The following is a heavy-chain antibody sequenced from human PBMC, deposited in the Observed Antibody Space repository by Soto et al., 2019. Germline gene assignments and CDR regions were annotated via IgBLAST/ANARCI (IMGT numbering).Heavy chain of an antibody. CDR2: IKTKIEGGTT. Sequence: PGGSLRLSCAASGFIFSNTWTNWVRQAPGKGLEWVGRIKTKIEGGTTNYAAPVKGRFTVSGDDSKNTVYLHMNSLRTEDTAVYYCTADIPNISANYGMDVWGQGTTVTVSS. CDR3: TADIPNISANYGMDV. D-gene: IGHD6-25*01. V-gene: IGHV3-15*07. J-gene: IGHJ6*02. CDR1: GFIFSNTW.